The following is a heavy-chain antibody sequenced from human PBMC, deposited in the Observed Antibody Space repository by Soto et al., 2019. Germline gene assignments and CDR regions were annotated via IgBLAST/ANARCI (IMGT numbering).Heavy chain of an antibody. D-gene: IGHD3-10*01. CDR1: GYTFTNYG. V-gene: IGHV1-18*04. Sequence: QAQLLQSGAEVKKPGASVKVSCKASGYTFTNYGISWVRQAPGQGLEWMGWVSGSNGKTKYAQKFQGRVTLTTETTASTAYRELRSLSSDDTAVYYCAKDFYPRADNFDYWGQGTLVSVSS. CDR2: VSGSNGKT. J-gene: IGHJ4*02. CDR3: AKDFYPRADNFDY.